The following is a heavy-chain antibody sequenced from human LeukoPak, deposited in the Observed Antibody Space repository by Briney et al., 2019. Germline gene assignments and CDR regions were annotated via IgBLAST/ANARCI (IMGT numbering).Heavy chain of an antibody. J-gene: IGHJ3*02. D-gene: IGHD6-19*01. CDR1: GDSVSSNSAA. V-gene: IGHV6-1*01. CDR3: AIGAQWLGVFDS. Sequence: SQTLSLTCAISGDSVSSNSAAWNWIRQSPSRGLEWLGRTYYRSKWYNDYAVSVKSRITINPDTSKNQFSLQLNSVTPTDTAVDYCAIGAQWLGVFDSWGQGTMVTVSA. CDR2: TYYRSKWYN.